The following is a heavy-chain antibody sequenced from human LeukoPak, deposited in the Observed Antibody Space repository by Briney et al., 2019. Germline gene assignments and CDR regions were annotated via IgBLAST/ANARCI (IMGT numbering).Heavy chain of an antibody. D-gene: IGHD3-10*01. V-gene: IGHV1-18*01. CDR2: ISAYNGNT. J-gene: IGHJ6*02. CDR1: GYTFTSYG. CDR3: ARPPAVLWFGELSPYYYYGMDV. Sequence: ASVKVSCKASGYTFTSYGISWVRQAPGQGFEWMGWISAYNGNTNYAQKLQGRVTMTTDTSTSTAYMELRSLRSDDTAVYYCARPPAVLWFGELSPYYYYGMDVWGQGTTVTVSS.